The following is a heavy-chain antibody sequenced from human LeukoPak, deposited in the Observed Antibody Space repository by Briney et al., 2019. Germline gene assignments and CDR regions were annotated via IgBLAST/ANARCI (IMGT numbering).Heavy chain of an antibody. CDR2: IIPIFSTA. J-gene: IGHJ4*02. Sequence: RASVKVSCKASGYTFTGYYMHWVRQAPGQGLEWMGGIIPIFSTADYAQKFQGRVTITADESTSTAYMELSSLRSEDTAVFYCARTPLRPAATTPRQLDYWGQGTLVTVSS. D-gene: IGHD5-12*01. CDR1: GYTFTGYY. V-gene: IGHV1-69*13. CDR3: ARTPLRPAATTPRQLDY.